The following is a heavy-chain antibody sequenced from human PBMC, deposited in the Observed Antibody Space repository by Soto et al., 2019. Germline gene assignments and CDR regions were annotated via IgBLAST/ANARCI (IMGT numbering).Heavy chain of an antibody. CDR2: INAGNGNT. V-gene: IGHV1-3*01. D-gene: IGHD1-26*01. CDR3: ARQWVSYGMDV. CDR1: GCTFTSYA. J-gene: IGHJ6*02. Sequence: ASMKVSCKASGCTFTSYAMHWVRQAPGQRLEWMGWINAGNGNTKYSQKFQGRVTITRDTSASTAYMELSRLRSEATAVYYCARQWVSYGMDVWGQGTTVTVS.